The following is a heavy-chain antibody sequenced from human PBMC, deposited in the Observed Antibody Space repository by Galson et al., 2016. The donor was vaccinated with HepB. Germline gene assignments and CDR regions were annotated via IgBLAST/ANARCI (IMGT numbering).Heavy chain of an antibody. J-gene: IGHJ4*02. D-gene: IGHD3-9*01. CDR1: GFTFSSYW. CDR2: INSDGSST. V-gene: IGHV3-74*01. CDR3: AKVSDHYDFLTGYYREVCFDS. Sequence: SLRLSCAASGFTFSSYWMHWVRQAPGKGLVWVSRINSDGSSTSYADSVKGRFTISRDNAKNTLYLQMSSLRAEDTAVYFCAKVSDHYDFLTGYYREVCFDSWGQGTLVTVSS.